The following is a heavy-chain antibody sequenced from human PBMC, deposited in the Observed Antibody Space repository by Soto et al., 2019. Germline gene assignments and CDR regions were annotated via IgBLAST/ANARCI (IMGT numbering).Heavy chain of an antibody. V-gene: IGHV3-33*06. Sequence: GGSRRLSCAASGFTFSTDGIHWVREAPGKGLEWLAVIWYDGGKKYYADSVQGRFTISRDNSKNTGYLQMNSLRAEDTAVYYCVKDHCGGDCYSNPYFDYWGQGT. CDR3: VKDHCGGDCYSNPYFDY. J-gene: IGHJ4*02. CDR1: GFTFSTDG. D-gene: IGHD2-21*02. CDR2: IWYDGGKK.